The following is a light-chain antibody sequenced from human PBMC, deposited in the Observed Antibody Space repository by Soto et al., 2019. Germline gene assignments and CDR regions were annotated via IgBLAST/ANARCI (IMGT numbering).Light chain of an antibody. CDR3: QQYNSYSV. Sequence: DIQMTQSPSTLSASVGDRVTITCRASQSISSWLAWYQQKPGKAPKLLIYKASSLESGVPSRFSGSGSGTEFTLTISSLQPVDFATYYCQQYNSYSVFGPGTKVDIK. J-gene: IGKJ3*01. V-gene: IGKV1-5*03. CDR1: QSISSW. CDR2: KAS.